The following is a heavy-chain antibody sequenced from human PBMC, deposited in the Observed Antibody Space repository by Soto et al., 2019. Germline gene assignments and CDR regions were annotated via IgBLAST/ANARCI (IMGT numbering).Heavy chain of an antibody. CDR3: ARGYYDSSGQSNTFDI. J-gene: IGHJ3*02. CDR1: GASISSSY. CDR2: VYYSGST. V-gene: IGHV4-59*01. Sequence: SETLSLTCPVSGASISSSYWSWIRQSAGKGLELIGYVYYSGSTNYNPSLKSRVTISVDTSKNQFSLKLSSVTAADTAVYYCARGYYDSSGQSNTFDIGGQGTMVNVSS. D-gene: IGHD3-22*01.